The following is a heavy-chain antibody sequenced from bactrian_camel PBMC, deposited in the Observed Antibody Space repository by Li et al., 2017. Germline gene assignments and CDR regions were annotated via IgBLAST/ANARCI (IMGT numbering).Heavy chain of an antibody. J-gene: IGHJ4*01. CDR1: GFIFGDYT. CDR3: AARYGGAEYGAERWLEPYEYNY. V-gene: IGHV3S40*01. Sequence: VQLVESGGGLVQPGGSLRVSCVGTGFIFGDYTITWVRQAPGKALEWISDINSSGGNRNYADSVKGRFISSRDNSKNTVYLQLNGLRPEDTAMYYCAARYGGAEYGAERWLEPYEYNYWGQGTQVTVS. CDR2: INSSGGNR. D-gene: IGHD5*01.